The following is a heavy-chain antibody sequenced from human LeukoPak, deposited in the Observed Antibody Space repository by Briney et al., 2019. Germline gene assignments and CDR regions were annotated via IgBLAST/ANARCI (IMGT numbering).Heavy chain of an antibody. CDR3: ASPTTVTTIAFDI. Sequence: GESLKISCKGSGYSFTSYWIGWVRQMPGKGLEWTGIIYPCDSDTRYSPSFQGQVTISADKSISTAYLQWSSLKASDTAMYYCASPTTVTTIAFDIWGQGTMVTVSS. D-gene: IGHD4-17*01. CDR2: IYPCDSDT. V-gene: IGHV5-51*01. CDR1: GYSFTSYW. J-gene: IGHJ3*02.